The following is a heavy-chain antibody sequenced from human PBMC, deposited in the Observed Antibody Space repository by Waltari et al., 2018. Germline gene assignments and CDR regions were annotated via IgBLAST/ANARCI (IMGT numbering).Heavy chain of an antibody. J-gene: IGHJ4*02. CDR1: GFTFSSYA. Sequence: EVQLLESGGGLVQPGGSLRLSCAASGFTFSSYAMSWVRRAPGKGVEWVSSISGSGGSTDYADSVKGRFTISRDNSKNTLYLQMNSLRAEDTAVYYCAKRGLAVAQPERYWGQGTLVTVSS. V-gene: IGHV3-23*01. CDR3: AKRGLAVAQPERY. D-gene: IGHD6-19*01. CDR2: ISGSGGST.